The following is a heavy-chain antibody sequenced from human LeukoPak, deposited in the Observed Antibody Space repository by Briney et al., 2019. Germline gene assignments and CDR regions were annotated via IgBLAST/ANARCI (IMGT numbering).Heavy chain of an antibody. D-gene: IGHD6-19*01. CDR2: ISSDGGST. J-gene: IGHJ5*02. CDR3: ARTEQWLATGGWYWFDP. V-gene: IGHV3-64*01. Sequence: GGSLRLSCEASGFTFSTHAMHWVRQAPGKGLQYVSSISSDGGSTYYASSVKGRFTISRDNSKNTLYLQMGSVREEDMAVYYCARTEQWLATGGWYWFDPWGQGTLVTVSS. CDR1: GFTFSTHA.